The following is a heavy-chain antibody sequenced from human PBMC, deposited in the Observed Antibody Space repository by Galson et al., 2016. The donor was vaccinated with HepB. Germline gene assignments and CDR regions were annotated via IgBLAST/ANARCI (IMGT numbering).Heavy chain of an antibody. CDR1: GVTVNSIY. CDR2: IHRDGTT. V-gene: IGHV3-53*01. J-gene: IGHJ6*02. D-gene: IGHD3-10*01. CDR3: ARVGYASGSYQPYYHYYGMDD. Sequence: SLRLSCAASGVTVNSIYMSWVRQAPGRGLEWISLIHRDGTTYYGDSVKGRFTTSRDTSRNTLFHQMTSLRVEDTAVYYCARVGYASGSYQPYYHYYGMDDRGQGTTVSVSS.